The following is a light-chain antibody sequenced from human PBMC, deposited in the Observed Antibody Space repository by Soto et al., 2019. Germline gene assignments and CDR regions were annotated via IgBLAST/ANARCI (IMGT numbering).Light chain of an antibody. CDR2: GAS. Sequence: EIVLTQSPGTLSLSPGDRATLSCRASQSLSSRYLAWYRQKPGQAPRLIIYGASNRATGIPDRFSGSGSGTDFTLTISILAPDDFAVYYCQQYSSSPPTFGGGTKVEIK. V-gene: IGKV3-20*01. CDR1: QSLSSRY. CDR3: QQYSSSPPT. J-gene: IGKJ4*01.